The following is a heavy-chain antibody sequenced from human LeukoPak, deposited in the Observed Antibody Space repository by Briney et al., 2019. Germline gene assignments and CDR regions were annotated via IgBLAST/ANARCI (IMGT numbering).Heavy chain of an antibody. J-gene: IGHJ4*02. CDR2: IKQDGSEK. CDR3: ARDSAGNDY. Sequence: PGGSLRLSCAASGFTFSTYWMSWVRQARGKGLEWVANIKQDGSEKYYGDSVKGRFTISRDNAKNSLYLQMNSLRAEDTTMYYCARDSAGNDYWGQGTLVTVSS. D-gene: IGHD6-13*01. CDR1: GFTFSTYW. V-gene: IGHV3-7*01.